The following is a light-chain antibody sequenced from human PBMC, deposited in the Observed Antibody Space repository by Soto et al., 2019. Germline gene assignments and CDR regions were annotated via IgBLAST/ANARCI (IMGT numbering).Light chain of an antibody. V-gene: IGKV3-20*01. CDR2: GAS. CDR3: QQYGSSPPLT. CDR1: QSVSSSY. J-gene: IGKJ1*01. Sequence: EIVLTQSPGTLSLSPGERATLSCRASQSVSSSYLAWYQQKPGQAPRLLIYGASSRATGIPDRFSGSGSGTDFTLTISRLEPEDFAVYYCQQYGSSPPLTFGQGTKVEFK.